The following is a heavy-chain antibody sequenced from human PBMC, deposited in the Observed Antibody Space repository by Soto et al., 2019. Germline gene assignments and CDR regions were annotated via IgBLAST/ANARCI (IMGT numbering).Heavy chain of an antibody. CDR1: GFTFSSYA. V-gene: IGHV3-23*01. J-gene: IGHJ5*02. D-gene: IGHD5-18*01. CDR2: ISSGGGSP. Sequence: GGSLRLSCAASGFTFSSYAMNWVRQAPGKGLEWVSAISSGGGSPYYADSVKGRFTVSRDNSKNTLFLQMNNLRAEDSAIYYCAKDGGYEGWFDTWGQGTVVSVSS. CDR3: AKDGGYEGWFDT.